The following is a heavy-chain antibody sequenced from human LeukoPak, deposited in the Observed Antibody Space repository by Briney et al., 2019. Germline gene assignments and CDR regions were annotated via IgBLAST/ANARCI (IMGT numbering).Heavy chain of an antibody. V-gene: IGHV4-59*05. D-gene: IGHD3-10*01. CDR3: ARLVRGVPFDY. Sequence: KPSETLSLTCTVSGGSISSYYWSWIRQPPGKGLEWIGSIYYSGSTYYNPSLKSRVTISVDTSKNQFSLKLSSVTAADTAVYYCARLVRGVPFDYWGQGTLVTVSS. CDR1: GGSISSYY. CDR2: IYYSGST. J-gene: IGHJ4*02.